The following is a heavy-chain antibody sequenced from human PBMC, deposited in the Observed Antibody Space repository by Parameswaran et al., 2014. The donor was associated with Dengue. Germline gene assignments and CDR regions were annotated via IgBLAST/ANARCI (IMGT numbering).Heavy chain of an antibody. V-gene: IGHV3-30*04. CDR2: ISYDGTGK. CDR3: ARDLSDSGYDWAFDY. D-gene: IGHD5-12*01. J-gene: IGHJ4*02. Sequence: VRQAPGKGLEWVAVISYDGTGKYYGDSVKGRFTISRDNSKNTLFLQMTSMRAEDTAVYYCARDLSDSGYDWAFDYWGQGILVTVSS.